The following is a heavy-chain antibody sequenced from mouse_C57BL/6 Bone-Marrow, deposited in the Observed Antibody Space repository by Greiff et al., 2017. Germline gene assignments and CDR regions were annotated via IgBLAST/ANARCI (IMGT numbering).Heavy chain of an antibody. CDR3: ARGAY. CDR1: GYAFSSYW. J-gene: IGHJ3*01. CDR2: IYPGDGDT. Sequence: QVQLKESGAELVKPGASVKISCKASGYAFSSYWTNWVKQRPGKSLEWIGQIYPGDGDTNYNGKFKGKATLTADKSSSTAYMQLSSLTSDDSAVYFCARGAYWGQGTLVTVSA. V-gene: IGHV1-80*01.